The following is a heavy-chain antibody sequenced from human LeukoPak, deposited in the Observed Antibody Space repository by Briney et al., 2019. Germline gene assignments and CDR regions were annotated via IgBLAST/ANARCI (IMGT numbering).Heavy chain of an antibody. J-gene: IGHJ4*02. CDR3: ASPERG. V-gene: IGHV4-38-2*01. Sequence: PGGSLRLSCAASGFTFSDYYMSWIRQAPGKGLEWIGSIYHSGSTYYNPSLKSRVTISVDTSKNQFSLKLSSVTAADTAVYYCASPERGWGQGTLVTVSS. CDR1: GFTFSDYY. CDR2: IYHSGST.